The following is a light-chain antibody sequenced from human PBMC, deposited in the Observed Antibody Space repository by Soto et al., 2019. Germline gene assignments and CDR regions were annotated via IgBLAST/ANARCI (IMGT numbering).Light chain of an antibody. Sequence: TQMTQSPLSLSASVGEKIIITCRASRDVGSDVSWYQQKPGQAPKLVIYAASNLYTGVPSRFSGRRSGREFTLTISSLQPEDFAVYYCQQYGSSPLITFGQGTRLEIK. CDR2: AAS. CDR1: RDVGSD. CDR3: QQYGSSPLIT. J-gene: IGKJ5*01. V-gene: IGKV1-17*01.